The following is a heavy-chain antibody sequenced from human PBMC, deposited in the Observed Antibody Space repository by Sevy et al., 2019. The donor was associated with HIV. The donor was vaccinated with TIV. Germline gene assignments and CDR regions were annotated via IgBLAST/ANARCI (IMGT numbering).Heavy chain of an antibody. V-gene: IGHV5-51*01. D-gene: IGHD1-26*01. CDR1: GYSFTTSW. CDR3: ARRVESTSNFDY. Sequence: GESLKISCKGSGYSFTTSWIDWVRQMPGKGLEWMGILYPGDSDTRYSPSFQGQVTISADKSINTAYLQWSSLKASDTAMYYCARRVESTSNFDYWGQGTLVTVSS. CDR2: LYPGDSDT. J-gene: IGHJ4*02.